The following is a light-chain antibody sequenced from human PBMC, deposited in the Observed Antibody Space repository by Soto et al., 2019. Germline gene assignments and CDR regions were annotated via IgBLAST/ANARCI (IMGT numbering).Light chain of an antibody. CDR2: KAS. Sequence: DIQMTQSPSTLSASVGDRVTITCRASQSIDGWLAWYQQKPGKAPNFLIYKASSLESGVPSRFSGSGFGTEFTLTISSLQPDDFATYYCQQYNSYTFGGGTKVEIK. CDR1: QSIDGW. J-gene: IGKJ4*01. V-gene: IGKV1-5*03. CDR3: QQYNSYT.